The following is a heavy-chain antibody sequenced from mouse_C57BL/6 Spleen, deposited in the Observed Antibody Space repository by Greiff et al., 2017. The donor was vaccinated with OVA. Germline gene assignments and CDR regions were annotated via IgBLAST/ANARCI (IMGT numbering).Heavy chain of an antibody. Sequence: EVMLVESGGGLVKPGGSLKLSCAASGFTFSSYAMSWVRQTPEKRLEWVATISDGGSYTYYPDNVKGRFTISRDNAKNNLYLQMSHLKSEDTAMYYCARGKDGYFDVWGTGTTVTVSS. CDR3: ARGKDGYFDV. CDR2: ISDGGSYT. J-gene: IGHJ1*03. CDR1: GFTFSSYA. V-gene: IGHV5-4*03.